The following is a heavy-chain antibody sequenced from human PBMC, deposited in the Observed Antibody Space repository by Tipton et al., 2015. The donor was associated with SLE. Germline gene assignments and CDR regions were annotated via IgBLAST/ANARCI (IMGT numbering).Heavy chain of an antibody. V-gene: IGHV4-34*01. CDR1: GGSFSGYY. CDR3: ARGAKERITLVRVRPYYFDY. D-gene: IGHD3-10*01. CDR2: SNPSGST. J-gene: IGHJ4*01. Sequence: TLSLTCAVYGGSFSGYYWSWIRQPPGKGLEWIGESNPSGSTNYNPSLKSRVTISVDTSKNQLTLKLTSVTAADTSVYYCARGAKERITLVRVRPYYFDYWGQGGPVTVSS.